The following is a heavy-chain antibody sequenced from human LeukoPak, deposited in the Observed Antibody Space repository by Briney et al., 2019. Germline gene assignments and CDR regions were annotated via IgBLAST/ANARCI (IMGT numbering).Heavy chain of an antibody. CDR3: AKLGVVPAAIKYFQH. CDR2: IWYDGSNK. V-gene: IGHV3-33*06. CDR1: GFTFSSYG. D-gene: IGHD2-2*02. Sequence: GGSLRLSCAASGFTFSSYGMHWVRQAPGKGLEWVAVIWYDGSNKYYADSVKGRFTISRDNSKNTLYLQMNSLRAEDTAVYYCAKLGVVPAAIKYFQHWGQGTLVTVSS. J-gene: IGHJ1*01.